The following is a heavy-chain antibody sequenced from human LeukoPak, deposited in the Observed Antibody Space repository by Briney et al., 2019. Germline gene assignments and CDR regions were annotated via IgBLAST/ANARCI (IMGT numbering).Heavy chain of an antibody. CDR2: ISSSGSTI. Sequence: GGSLRLSCAASGFTFSNYEMNWVRQAPGKGLEWVSYISSSGSTIYYADSVKGRFTISRDNAKNSLYLQMNSLRAEDTAVYYCAREVKVSGYCSSTSCYAGYWGQGTLVTVSS. CDR3: AREVKVSGYCSSTSCYAGY. CDR1: GFTFSNYE. V-gene: IGHV3-48*03. J-gene: IGHJ4*02. D-gene: IGHD2-2*01.